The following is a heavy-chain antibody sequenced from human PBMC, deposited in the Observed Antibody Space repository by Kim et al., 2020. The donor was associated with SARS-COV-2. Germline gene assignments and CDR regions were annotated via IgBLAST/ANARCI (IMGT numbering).Heavy chain of an antibody. J-gene: IGHJ6*02. CDR3: AGEVVATEHYYYYGMDV. CDR2: IYYSGST. Sequence: SETLSLTCTVSGGSISSSSYYWGWIRQPPGKGLEWIGSIYYSGSTYYNPSLKSRVTISVDTSKNQFSLKLSSVTAADTAVYYCAGEVVATEHYYYYGMDVWGQGTTVTVSS. V-gene: IGHV4-39*02. D-gene: IGHD2-15*01. CDR1: GGSISSSSYY.